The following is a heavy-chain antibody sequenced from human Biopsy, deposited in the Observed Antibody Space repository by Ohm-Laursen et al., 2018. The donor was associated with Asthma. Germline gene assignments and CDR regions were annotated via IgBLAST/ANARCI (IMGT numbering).Heavy chain of an antibody. D-gene: IGHD1-20*01. Sequence: GQTLSLTCAASGFTFRNFGMNWVRQAPGKGLEWVAVIAYDGSKKYYADSVKGRFTISRDNSKNTLYLQMNSLRGEDTAVYYCAKGRYKWNDGYYGLDVWGQGTTVTVSS. V-gene: IGHV3-30*18. CDR1: GFTFRNFG. CDR3: AKGRYKWNDGYYGLDV. CDR2: IAYDGSKK. J-gene: IGHJ6*02.